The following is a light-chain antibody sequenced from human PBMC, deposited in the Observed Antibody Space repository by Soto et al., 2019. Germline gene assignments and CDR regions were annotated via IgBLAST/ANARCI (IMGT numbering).Light chain of an antibody. V-gene: IGLV2-14*01. CDR1: SSDVGGYNY. CDR2: DVS. J-gene: IGLJ1*01. CDR3: SSYTSSSTYV. Sequence: QSVLTQPASVSGSPGQSITISCTGTSSDVGGYNYVSWYQQHPGKAPKLMIYDVSNRPSGVSNRFSGSKSGNTASLTISGLQADDEADYYCSSYTSSSTYVFGNGTKVTVL.